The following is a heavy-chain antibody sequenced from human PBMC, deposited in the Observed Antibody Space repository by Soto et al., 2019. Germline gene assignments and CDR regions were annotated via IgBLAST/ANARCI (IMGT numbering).Heavy chain of an antibody. V-gene: IGHV1-58*01. Sequence: GASVKVSCKASGFTFTSSAVQWVRQARGQRLEWIGWIVVGSGNTNYAQKFQERVTITRDMSTSTAYMELSSLRSEDTAVYYCAAVPQLGANYYYYGMDVWGKETTVTVSS. D-gene: IGHD6-13*01. CDR3: AAVPQLGANYYYYGMDV. J-gene: IGHJ6*04. CDR1: GFTFTSSA. CDR2: IVVGSGNT.